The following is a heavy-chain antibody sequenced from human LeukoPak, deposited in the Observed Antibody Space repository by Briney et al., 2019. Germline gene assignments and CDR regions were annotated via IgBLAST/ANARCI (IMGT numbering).Heavy chain of an antibody. CDR2: IYHSGST. D-gene: IGHD6-13*01. V-gene: IGHV4-39*01. CDR1: GGSISSSSYY. Sequence: PSETLSLTYTVSGGSISSSSYYWGWIRQPPGKGLEWIGSIYHSGSTHYNPSLKSRVTISVDTSKNQFSLKLSSVTAADTAVYYCARAIAAAGRGFDYWGQGTLVTVSS. J-gene: IGHJ4*02. CDR3: ARAIAAAGRGFDY.